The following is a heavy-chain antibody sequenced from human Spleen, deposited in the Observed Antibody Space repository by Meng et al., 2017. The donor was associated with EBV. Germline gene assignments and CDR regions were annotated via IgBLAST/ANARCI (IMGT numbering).Heavy chain of an antibody. CDR3: ARDFDWLLLS. CDR1: GDSVSSNSAA. CDR2: TYYRSKWYN. Sequence: QVQLNKSVPGLVKPPRTLSLTGPISGDSVSSNSAAWNWIRQSPSRGLEWLGRTYYRSKWYNDYAVSVKSRITINPDTSKNQFSLQLNSVTPEDTAVYYCARDFDWLLLSWGQGTLVTVSS. D-gene: IGHD3-9*01. J-gene: IGHJ4*02. V-gene: IGHV6-1*01.